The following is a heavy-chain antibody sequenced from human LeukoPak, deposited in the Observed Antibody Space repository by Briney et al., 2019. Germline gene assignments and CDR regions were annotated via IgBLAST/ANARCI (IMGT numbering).Heavy chain of an antibody. Sequence: NSSETLSLTCAVSGGSISSSNWWSWVRQPPGKGLEWIGYIYYSGSTNYNPSLKSRVTISVDTSKNQFSLKLSSVTAADTAVYYCARDGGYGGNRDYYFDYWGQGTLVTVSS. CDR3: ARDGGYGGNRDYYFDY. CDR2: IYYSGST. V-gene: IGHV4-4*02. J-gene: IGHJ4*02. CDR1: GGSISSSNW. D-gene: IGHD4-23*01.